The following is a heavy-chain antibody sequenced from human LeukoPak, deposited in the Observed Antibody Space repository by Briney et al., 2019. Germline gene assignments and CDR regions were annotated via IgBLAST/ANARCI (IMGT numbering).Heavy chain of an antibody. Sequence: GGSLRLSCAASGFTFSNAWMSWVRQAPGKGLEWVGRIKSKTDGGTTDYAAPVKGRFTISRDDSKNTLYLQMNSLKTEDTAVYYCTTYPVPGSEFYYYYMDVWGKGTTVTVSS. CDR2: IKSKTDGGTT. CDR3: TTYPVPGSEFYYYYMDV. D-gene: IGHD1-1*01. V-gene: IGHV3-15*01. J-gene: IGHJ6*03. CDR1: GFTFSNAW.